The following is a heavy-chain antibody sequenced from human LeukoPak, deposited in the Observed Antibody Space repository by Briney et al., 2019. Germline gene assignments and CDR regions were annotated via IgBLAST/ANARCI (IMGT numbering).Heavy chain of an antibody. CDR1: GFTFSSYG. Sequence: GGSLRLSCAASGFTFSSYGIHWVRQAPGKGLEWVAFIRYDGNNKYYADSVKGRFTISRDNSKNTLYLQMNSLRAEDTAVYYCAKGEDYGDVYYFDYWGQGTLVTVSS. J-gene: IGHJ4*02. CDR3: AKGEDYGDVYYFDY. CDR2: IRYDGNNK. V-gene: IGHV3-30*02. D-gene: IGHD4-17*01.